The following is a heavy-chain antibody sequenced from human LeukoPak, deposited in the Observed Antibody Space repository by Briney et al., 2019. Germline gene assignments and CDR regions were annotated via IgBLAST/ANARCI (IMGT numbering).Heavy chain of an antibody. CDR1: GCTFSGYA. CDR2: ISGSGGST. V-gene: IGHV3-23*01. J-gene: IGHJ4*02. Sequence: GGSLRLSCATSGCTFSGYAMSWVRQAPVKGLEWVSTISGSGGSTYYAGSVKGRFTISRDNSKNTLYLQMNSLRAEDTAVYYCARDFLHGDYDSSGYYFPVDYWGQGTLVTVSS. CDR3: ARDFLHGDYDSSGYYFPVDY. D-gene: IGHD3-22*01.